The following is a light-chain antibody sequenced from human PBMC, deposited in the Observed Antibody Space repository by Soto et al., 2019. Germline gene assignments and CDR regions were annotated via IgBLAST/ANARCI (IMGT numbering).Light chain of an antibody. J-gene: IGLJ2*01. CDR2: EVS. V-gene: IGLV2-8*01. CDR3: SSYAGSGNLGV. Sequence: QSVLTHPPAAAWSPGKSVTISSTGTSSDVGGYNYVYWYQQHPGRAPKLMIYEVSKRTSGVPDRFSGSKSGNTASLTVYGIEPEDEADYYCSSYAGSGNLGVFGGGTKLTVI. CDR1: SSDVGGYNY.